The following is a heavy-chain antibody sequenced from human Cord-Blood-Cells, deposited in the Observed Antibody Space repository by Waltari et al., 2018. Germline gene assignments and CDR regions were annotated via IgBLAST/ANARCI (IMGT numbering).Heavy chain of an antibody. V-gene: IGHV1-24*01. J-gene: IGHJ4*02. CDR2: FDPEDGET. CDR3: ATAQLRGYSGYVQPFDY. CDR1: GYTPPELS. Sequence: QVQLVQSGAEVKKPGASVKVSCKVSGYTPPELSMHRVRQAPGKGLEWMGGFDPEDGETIYAQKFQGRVTMTEDTSTDTAYMELSSLRSEDTAVYYCATAQLRGYSGYVQPFDYWGQGTLVTVSS. D-gene: IGHD5-12*01.